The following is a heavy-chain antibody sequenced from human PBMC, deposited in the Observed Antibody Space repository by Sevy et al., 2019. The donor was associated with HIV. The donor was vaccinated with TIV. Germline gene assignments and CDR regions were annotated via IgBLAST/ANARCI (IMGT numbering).Heavy chain of an antibody. D-gene: IGHD3-3*01. V-gene: IGHV3-7*01. CDR1: GFTFSSYW. CDR3: ARPYRTAYYDFWSGYWAEYYFDY. CDR2: IKQDGSEK. Sequence: GESLKISCAASGFTFSSYWMSWVRQAPGKGLEWVANIKQDGSEKYYVDSVKGRFTISRDNAKNSLYLQMNSLRAEDTAVYYCARPYRTAYYDFWSGYWAEYYFDYWGQGTLVTVSS. J-gene: IGHJ4*02.